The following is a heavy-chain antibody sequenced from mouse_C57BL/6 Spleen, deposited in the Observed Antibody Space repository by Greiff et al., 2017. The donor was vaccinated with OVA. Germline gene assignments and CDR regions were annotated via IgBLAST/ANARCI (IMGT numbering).Heavy chain of an antibody. V-gene: IGHV1-54*01. J-gene: IGHJ2*01. Sequence: QVQLQQSGAELVRPGTSVKVSCKASGYAFTNYLIEWVKQRPGQGLEWIGVINPGSGGTNYNEKFKGKATLTADKSSSTAYMQLSSLTSEDSAVYFCARMGISITTVVAGDYWGQGTTLTVSS. CDR3: ARMGISITTVVAGDY. CDR2: INPGSGGT. CDR1: GYAFTNYL. D-gene: IGHD1-1*01.